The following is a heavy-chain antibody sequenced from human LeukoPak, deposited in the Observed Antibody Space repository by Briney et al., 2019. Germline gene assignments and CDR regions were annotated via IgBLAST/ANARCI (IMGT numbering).Heavy chain of an antibody. V-gene: IGHV1-3*03. Sequence: ASVKVSCKASGYTFTSYAMHWVRQAPGQRLEWMGWINAGNGNTKYSQEFQGRVTITADESTSTAYMELSSLRSEDTAVYYCARARSNTRAFYYYYYMDVWGKGTTVTISS. CDR3: ARARSNTRAFYYYYYMDV. J-gene: IGHJ6*03. CDR1: GYTFTSYA. CDR2: INAGNGNT. D-gene: IGHD2/OR15-2a*01.